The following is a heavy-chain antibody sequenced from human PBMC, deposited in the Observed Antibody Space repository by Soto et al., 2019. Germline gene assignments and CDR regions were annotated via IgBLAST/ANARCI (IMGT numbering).Heavy chain of an antibody. CDR2: INPNSGDT. CDR1: GYTFTGYY. J-gene: IGHJ6*02. CDR3: ARDWARAEDV. V-gene: IGHV1-2*02. D-gene: IGHD7-27*01. Sequence: ASVKVSCKASGYTFTGYYVHWVRQAPGQGLEWMGWINPNSGDTCLAQRFQGRVTMNRDTSIGTAYMEVSRLTSEDTAVYYCARDWARAEDVWGQGTTVTVSS.